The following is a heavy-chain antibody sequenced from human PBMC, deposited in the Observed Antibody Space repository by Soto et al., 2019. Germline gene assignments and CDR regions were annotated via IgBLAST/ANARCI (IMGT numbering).Heavy chain of an antibody. V-gene: IGHV4-59*12. J-gene: IGHJ5*02. CDR1: GSSISSDY. Sequence: SETLSLTVTVAGSSISSDYWSWIRQPPGKGLEWIGFIHYSGSTNYNPSLKGRVTISVDTSKNQFSLKLSSVTAADTAVYYCARAPDCSSTSCYDGDNWSDPWGQGTLVTVSS. D-gene: IGHD2-2*01. CDR2: IHYSGST. CDR3: ARAPDCSSTSCYDGDNWSDP.